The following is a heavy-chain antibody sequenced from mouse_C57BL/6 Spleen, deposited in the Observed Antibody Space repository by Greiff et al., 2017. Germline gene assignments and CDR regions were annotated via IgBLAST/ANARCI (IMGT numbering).Heavy chain of an antibody. D-gene: IGHD1-1*01. CDR3: ARGDYYGSSYYWYFDV. CDR1: GFTFSDYG. CDR2: ISSGSSTI. Sequence: EVQGVESGGGLVKPGGSLKLSCAASGFTFSDYGMHWVRQAPEKGLEWVAYISSGSSTIYYADTAKGRFTISRDNAKNTLFLQMTSLRSEDTAMYYCARGDYYGSSYYWYFDVWGTGTTVTVSS. V-gene: IGHV5-17*01. J-gene: IGHJ1*03.